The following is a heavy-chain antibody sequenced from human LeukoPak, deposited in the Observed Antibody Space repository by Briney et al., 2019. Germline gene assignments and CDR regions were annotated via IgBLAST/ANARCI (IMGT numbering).Heavy chain of an antibody. J-gene: IGHJ3*02. CDR2: ISGSGGST. CDR1: GFTFSSYA. V-gene: IGHV3-23*01. CDR3: AKGTYYYDSSGYLIYSDFWPGDDAFDI. D-gene: IGHD3-22*01. Sequence: PGGSLRLSCAASGFTFSSYAMSWVRQAPGKGLEWVSAISGSGGSTYYADSVKGRFTISRDNSKNTLYLQMNSLRAEDTAVYYCAKGTYYYDSSGYLIYSDFWPGDDAFDIWGQGTMVTVSS.